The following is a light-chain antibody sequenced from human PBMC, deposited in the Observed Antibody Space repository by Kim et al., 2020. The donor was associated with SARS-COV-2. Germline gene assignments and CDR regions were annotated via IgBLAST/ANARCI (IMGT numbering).Light chain of an antibody. Sequence: ASVGDRVTITCRASQDIRSSLGWYQQKPGKAPKRLIFAASSLQSGVPSRFSGSGSGTEFTLTINSLQPEDFATYYCLQHYDYSWTFGQGTKVDIK. CDR3: LQHYDYSWT. CDR1: QDIRSS. J-gene: IGKJ1*01. CDR2: AAS. V-gene: IGKV1-17*01.